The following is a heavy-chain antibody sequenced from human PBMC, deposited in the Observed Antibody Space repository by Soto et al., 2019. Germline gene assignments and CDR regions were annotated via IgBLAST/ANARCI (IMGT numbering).Heavy chain of an antibody. CDR2: IYYRGST. CDR1: GGSISSHY. D-gene: IGHD1-26*01. J-gene: IGHJ6*02. V-gene: IGHV4-59*11. CDR3: ARDGREASGMDV. Sequence: SETLSLTCTVSGGSISSHYWSWVRQAPGKGLEWIGHIYYRGSTTYNPSLRSRSTISVDTSNNQFSLKLNSVTTTDTAVYYCARDGREASGMDVWGQGTKVTVSS.